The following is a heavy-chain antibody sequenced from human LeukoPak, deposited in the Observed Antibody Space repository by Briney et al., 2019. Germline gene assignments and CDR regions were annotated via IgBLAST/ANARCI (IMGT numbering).Heavy chain of an antibody. J-gene: IGHJ5*02. V-gene: IGHV1-18*04. CDR2: ISTYNGNT. Sequence: ASVKVSCKASGYTFTGYYMHWVRQAPGQGLEWMGWISTYNGNTNYAQKLQGRVTMTTDTSTSTAYMELRSLRSDDTAVYYCARVLSCSSTSCYNWFDPWGQGTLVTVSS. D-gene: IGHD2-2*01. CDR1: GYTFTGYY. CDR3: ARVLSCSSTSCYNWFDP.